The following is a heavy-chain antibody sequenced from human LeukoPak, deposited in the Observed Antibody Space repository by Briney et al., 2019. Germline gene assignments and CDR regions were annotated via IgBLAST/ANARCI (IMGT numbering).Heavy chain of an antibody. CDR3: ARRSGTYYDFWSGYYPSPRFDY. J-gene: IGHJ4*02. V-gene: IGHV4-34*01. CDR2: INHSGST. CDR1: GGSFSGYY. D-gene: IGHD3-3*01. Sequence: SETLSLTCAVYGGSFSGYYWSWGRHPPRGRLGWIGEINHSGSTNYNPSPKSRVTISLDTSTNQISLRLSSVTAADTAVYYCARRSGTYYDFWSGYYPSPRFDYWGQGTLVTVSS.